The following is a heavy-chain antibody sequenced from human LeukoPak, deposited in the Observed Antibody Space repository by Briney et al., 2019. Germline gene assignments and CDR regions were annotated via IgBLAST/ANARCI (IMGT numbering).Heavy chain of an antibody. J-gene: IGHJ6*02. CDR1: GYTFTFYY. CDR2: INPNSGGT. CDR3: ARARRAHYYYGMDV. Sequence: GASVTVSFTSSGYTFTFYYIDWLRQAPGQGLEWMGWINPNSGGTNYAHKFHGRGTMTSDTSISTAYLEMSRLRSDDTAVYYCARARRAHYYYGMDVWGQGTTVTVSS. V-gene: IGHV1-2*02.